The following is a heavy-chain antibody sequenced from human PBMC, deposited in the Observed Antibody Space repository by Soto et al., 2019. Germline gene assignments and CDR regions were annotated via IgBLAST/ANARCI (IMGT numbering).Heavy chain of an antibody. Sequence: ASVKVSCKASGYTFQTYDIVWVRQAPGQGLEWLGRITPNGGSTSYAQKFQGRVTMTRDTSTSTVYMELSSLRSEDTAVYYCARAGDYGPFDYWGQGTLVTVSS. V-gene: IGHV1-46*02. D-gene: IGHD4-17*01. CDR2: ITPNGGST. J-gene: IGHJ4*02. CDR1: GYTFQTYD. CDR3: ARAGDYGPFDY.